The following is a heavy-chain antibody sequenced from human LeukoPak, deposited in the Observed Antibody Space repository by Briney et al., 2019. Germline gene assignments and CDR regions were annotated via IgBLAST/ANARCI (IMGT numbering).Heavy chain of an antibody. CDR3: ARVVVVPAGFYFDY. D-gene: IGHD2-2*01. Sequence: GGSLRLSCAASGFTFSSYWMSWVRQAPGKGLEWVANIKQDGSEKYYVDSVKGRFTISRDNAKNSLYLQMNSLRAEDTAVYYCARVVVVPAGFYFDYWGQGTLVTVSS. CDR2: IKQDGSEK. J-gene: IGHJ4*02. V-gene: IGHV3-7*01. CDR1: GFTFSSYW.